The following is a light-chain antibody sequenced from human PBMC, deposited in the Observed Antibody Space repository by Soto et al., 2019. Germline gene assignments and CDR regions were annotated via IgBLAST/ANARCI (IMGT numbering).Light chain of an antibody. CDR1: QSVSNNY. CDR2: GAS. J-gene: IGKJ1*01. CDR3: QQYGSSGT. Sequence: EIVLTQSPGTLSLSPGERAPLSCRASQSVSNNYLAWYQQKPGQAPRLLIYGASNRATGIPDRFNGSGSGTDFTLTISRLEPEDFAVYYCQQYGSSGTFGQGTKVDIK. V-gene: IGKV3-20*01.